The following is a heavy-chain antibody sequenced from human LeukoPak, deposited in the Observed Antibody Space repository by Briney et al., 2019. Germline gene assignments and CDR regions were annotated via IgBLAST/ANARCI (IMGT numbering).Heavy chain of an antibody. CDR3: TRGVFSDV. Sequence: PGGSLRLSCAASGFTFSDYYMSWIRQAPGKGLEWVSHINGGGTTKYYADSVRGRFTLSRDNAKNTLYLQMNNLRAEDTAVYYCTRGVFSDVWGTGTTVTVSS. J-gene: IGHJ6*04. CDR2: INGGGTTK. CDR1: GFTFSDYY. V-gene: IGHV3-11*01.